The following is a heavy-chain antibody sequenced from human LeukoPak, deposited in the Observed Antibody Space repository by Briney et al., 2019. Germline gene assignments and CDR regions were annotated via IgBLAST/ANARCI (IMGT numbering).Heavy chain of an antibody. J-gene: IGHJ5*02. Sequence: GRSLRLSCAASGFTFSDYYMSWIRQAPGKGLEWGSYISSSGSTIYYADSVKGRFTISRDNAKNSLYLQMNSLRAEDTAVYYCARESVGDDFSWFDPWGQGTLVTVSS. CDR2: ISSSGSTI. D-gene: IGHD1-1*01. CDR3: ARESVGDDFSWFDP. CDR1: GFTFSDYY. V-gene: IGHV3-11*01.